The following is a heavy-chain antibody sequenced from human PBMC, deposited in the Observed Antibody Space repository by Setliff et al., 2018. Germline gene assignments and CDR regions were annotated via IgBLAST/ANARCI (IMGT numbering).Heavy chain of an antibody. V-gene: IGHV4-61*09. CDR1: GGSISSGSYY. D-gene: IGHD3-3*01. CDR2: IYTSGST. Sequence: SETLSLTCTVSGGSISSGSYYWSWIRQPAGKGLEWIGHIYTSGSTNYNPSLKSRVTIPVDTSKNQFSLKLTSVTAADTAVYYCARRPLYHYDFWSNWFDPWGQGTLVTVSS. CDR3: ARRPLYHYDFWSNWFDP. J-gene: IGHJ5*02.